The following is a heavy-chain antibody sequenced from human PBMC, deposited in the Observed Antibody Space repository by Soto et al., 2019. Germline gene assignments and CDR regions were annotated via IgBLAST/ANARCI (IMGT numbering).Heavy chain of an antibody. D-gene: IGHD5-12*01. CDR2: IYHSGRT. Sequence: QLQLQESGSGLVKPSQTLSLTCAVSGGSISSGGYSWSWIRQPPGKGLEWVGYIYHSGRTYYNPSLESRDTISVDTSKNQFSLKLSSVTAADTAVYYCAAGGGLPRYYWGQGTLVTVSS. J-gene: IGHJ4*02. V-gene: IGHV4-30-2*01. CDR3: AAGGGLPRYY. CDR1: GGSISSGGYS.